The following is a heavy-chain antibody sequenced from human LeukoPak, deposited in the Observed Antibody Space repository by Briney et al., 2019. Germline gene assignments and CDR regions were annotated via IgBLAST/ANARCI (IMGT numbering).Heavy chain of an antibody. Sequence: TPGGSLRLSCAASGFTFSDYYMSWIRPAPGKGLEWVSYISSSGSTIYYADSVKGRFTISRDNAKNSLYLQMNSLRAEDTAVYYCARDTIAAAGFDYWGQGTLVTVSS. CDR1: GFTFSDYY. CDR2: ISSSGSTI. D-gene: IGHD6-13*01. CDR3: ARDTIAAAGFDY. V-gene: IGHV3-11*04. J-gene: IGHJ4*02.